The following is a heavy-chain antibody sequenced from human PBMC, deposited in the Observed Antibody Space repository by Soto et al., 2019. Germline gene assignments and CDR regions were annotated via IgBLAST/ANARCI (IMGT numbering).Heavy chain of an antibody. V-gene: IGHV3-23*01. CDR1: GFTFSTYA. CDR3: AKDSFINLRGYDYY. J-gene: IGHJ4*02. D-gene: IGHD5-12*01. Sequence: EVQLLESGGGLVQPGGSLRLSCAASGFTFSTYAMIWVRQAPGKGLEWVSAISGSGDSTYYADSVKGRFTISRDNSKNTLYLQMSSLRAEDTAIYYCAKDSFINLRGYDYYWGQGTLVTVSS. CDR2: ISGSGDST.